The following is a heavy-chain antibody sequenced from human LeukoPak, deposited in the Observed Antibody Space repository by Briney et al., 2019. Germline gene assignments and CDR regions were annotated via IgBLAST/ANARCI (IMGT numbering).Heavy chain of an antibody. CDR2: IYTSGST. CDR3: ALSPLGAAGTWSGLFDY. CDR1: GGSISSGSYY. D-gene: IGHD6-13*01. V-gene: IGHV4-61*02. Sequence: SQTLSLTCTVSGGSISSGSYYWSWIRQPAGKGLEWIGRIYTSGSTNYNPSLKSRVTISVDTSKNQFSLKLRSVTAADTAVYYCALSPLGAAGTWSGLFDYWGQGTLVTVSS. J-gene: IGHJ4*02.